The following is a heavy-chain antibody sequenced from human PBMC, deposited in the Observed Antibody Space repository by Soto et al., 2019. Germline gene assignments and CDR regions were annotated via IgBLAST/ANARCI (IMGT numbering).Heavy chain of an antibody. CDR3: ARDRDVVDAFDF. CDR1: GYTFISYG. J-gene: IGHJ3*01. CDR2: IKSGNGNT. V-gene: IGHV1-3*01. D-gene: IGHD2-21*01. Sequence: QVHFVQSGAEVKKPGASVKLSCKASGYTFISYGMYWVRQAPGQRLEWMGWIKSGNGNTKYSPKFQGRVTITRDTSASTVYMEMSSLRSEDTAVYYCARDRDVVDAFDFWGQGTMVTVSS.